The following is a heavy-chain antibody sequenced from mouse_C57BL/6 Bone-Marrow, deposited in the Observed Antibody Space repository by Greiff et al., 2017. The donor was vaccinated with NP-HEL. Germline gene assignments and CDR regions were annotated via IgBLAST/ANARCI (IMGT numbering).Heavy chain of an antibody. Sequence: VQLQQSGPGLVQPSQSLSITCTASGFSLTSYGVHWVRQSPGKGLEWLGVIWRGGSTDYNAAFMSRLCITKATSKSQVFFKMNSLQADDTAIYYCAKNYYYGSSLDYWGQGTTLTVSS. V-gene: IGHV2-5*01. CDR2: IWRGGST. CDR3: AKNYYYGSSLDY. J-gene: IGHJ2*01. CDR1: GFSLTSYG. D-gene: IGHD1-1*01.